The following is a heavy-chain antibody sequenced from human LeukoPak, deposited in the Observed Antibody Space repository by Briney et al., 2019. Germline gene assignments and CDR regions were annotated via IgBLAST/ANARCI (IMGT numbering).Heavy chain of an antibody. V-gene: IGHV3-7*01. Sequence: PGGSLRLSCAVSGFRFSNYWMTWVRQAPGKGLEWVANIKHDGGGPSYLDSVKGRFTISRDNARNLLSLQMSSLRAEDTAVYYCARAREITVSGTDYFDYWGQGTLVTVSS. D-gene: IGHD6-19*01. CDR1: GFRFSNYW. CDR2: IKHDGGGP. CDR3: ARAREITVSGTDYFDY. J-gene: IGHJ4*02.